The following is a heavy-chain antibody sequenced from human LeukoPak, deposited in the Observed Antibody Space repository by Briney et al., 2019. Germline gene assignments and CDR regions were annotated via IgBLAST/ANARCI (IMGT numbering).Heavy chain of an antibody. CDR1: GFIFSNYW. CDR2: IKQDGGEK. Sequence: GGPLRLSCAASGFIFSNYWMTWVRHAPGKGLEWVATIKQDGGEKYYVDSVKGRFTISRDNAKNSLSLQMSSLRAEDTAVYYCARDRNTDFWSGYYTNYFDYWGQGTLVIVSS. D-gene: IGHD3-3*01. CDR3: ARDRNTDFWSGYYTNYFDY. J-gene: IGHJ4*02. V-gene: IGHV3-7*01.